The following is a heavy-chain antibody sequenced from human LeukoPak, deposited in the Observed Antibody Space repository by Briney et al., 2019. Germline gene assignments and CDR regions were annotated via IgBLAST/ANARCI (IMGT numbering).Heavy chain of an antibody. D-gene: IGHD2-2*01. CDR3: ATLTPTVDVVPAAMIPYYYYYMDV. CDR1: GYTLTELS. CDR2: FDPEAGDI. Sequence: ASVKVSCKVSGYTLTELSMHWVRQAPGKGLEWMGGFDPEAGDIIYAQKFQGRVTMTEDTSTDTAYMELSSLRSEDTAVYYCATLTPTVDVVPAAMIPYYYYYMDVWGKGTTVTVSS. V-gene: IGHV1-24*01. J-gene: IGHJ6*03.